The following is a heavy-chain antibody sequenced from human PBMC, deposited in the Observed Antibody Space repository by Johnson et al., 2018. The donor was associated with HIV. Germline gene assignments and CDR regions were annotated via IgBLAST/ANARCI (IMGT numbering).Heavy chain of an antibody. D-gene: IGHD2-2*01. CDR3: TTVYCSSTSCYSYAFDI. CDR2: MSSSGSTI. J-gene: IGHJ3*02. V-gene: IGHV3-11*01. Sequence: HVQLVESGGGLIQPGGSLRLSCEASGFSFSDYYMSWIRQAPGKGLEWISYMSSSGSTIYHAESVKGRFTISRDNSKNTLYLQMNSLRAEDTAVYYCTTVYCSSTSCYSYAFDIWGQGTVVTVSS. CDR1: GFSFSDYY.